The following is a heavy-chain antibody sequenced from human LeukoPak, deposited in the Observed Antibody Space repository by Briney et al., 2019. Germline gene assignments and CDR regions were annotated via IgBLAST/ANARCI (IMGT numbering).Heavy chain of an antibody. CDR3: ARDIEAAGLFLDY. J-gene: IGHJ4*02. D-gene: IGHD6-13*01. Sequence: PGGSLRLSCAASGFTFSSYWMSWVRQAPGKGLEWGANMKYDGSEEYYVDSVKGRFTISRDNAKNSLYLQMNSLRAEDTAVYYCARDIEAAGLFLDYWGQGTLVTVSS. CDR2: MKYDGSEE. CDR1: GFTFSSYW. V-gene: IGHV3-7*01.